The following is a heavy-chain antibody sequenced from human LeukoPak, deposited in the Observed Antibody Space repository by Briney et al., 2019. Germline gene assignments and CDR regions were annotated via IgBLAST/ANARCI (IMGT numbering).Heavy chain of an antibody. J-gene: IGHJ5*02. V-gene: IGHV4-34*12. CDR2: IMHTGST. Sequence: PSETLSLTCAVYGYSLTNHYWIWIRQPPGKGLEWIGEIMHTGSTNYNPSLKSRVTISVDTSKNQFFLNLTPVTAADTAVYYCARGPAAVHPWGQGTLVTVSS. CDR3: ARGPAAVHP. D-gene: IGHD6-13*01. CDR1: GYSLTNHY.